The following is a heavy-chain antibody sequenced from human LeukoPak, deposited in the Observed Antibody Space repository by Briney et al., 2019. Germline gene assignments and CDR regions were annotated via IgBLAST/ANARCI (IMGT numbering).Heavy chain of an antibody. CDR1: GFTFSSYA. D-gene: IGHD5-18*01. CDR2: FSGSGGST. Sequence: GGSLRLSCAASGFTFSSYAMSWVRQAPGKGLECISGFSGSGGSTYYADSVKGRFTISRDNSKNTLYLQMNSLRADDTAVYYCAKVKLHTAMDYFDYWGQGTLVTVSS. CDR3: AKVKLHTAMDYFDY. V-gene: IGHV3-23*01. J-gene: IGHJ4*02.